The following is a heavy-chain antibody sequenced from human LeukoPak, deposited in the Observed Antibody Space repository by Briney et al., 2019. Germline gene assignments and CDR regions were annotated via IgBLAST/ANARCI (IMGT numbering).Heavy chain of an antibody. V-gene: IGHV4-34*01. CDR3: ARPDYYDSSTGDY. D-gene: IGHD3-22*01. CDR1: GGSFSDYS. Sequence: SETLSLTCAVYGGSFSDYSWSWIRQPPGKGLEWIGSIYYSGSTYYNPSLKSRVTISVDTSKNQFSLKLSSVTAADTAVYYCARPDYYDSSTGDYWGQGTLVTVSS. CDR2: IYYSGST. J-gene: IGHJ4*02.